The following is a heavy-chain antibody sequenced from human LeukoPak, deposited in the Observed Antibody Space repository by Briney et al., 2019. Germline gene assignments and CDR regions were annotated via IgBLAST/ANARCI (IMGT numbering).Heavy chain of an antibody. CDR1: GGSFSTYY. CDR2: INHSGST. CDR3: ARFPCSGDSCYSGIRAFDT. J-gene: IGHJ3*02. D-gene: IGHD2-15*01. V-gene: IGHV4-34*01. Sequence: SETLSLTCAVYGGSFSTYYWNWICQSPGKGLEWIGEINHSGSTNSNPSLKSRVTILIDTSKNQFSLKLSSVTAANTAVYYCARFPCSGDSCYSGIRAFDTWGQGTMVIVSS.